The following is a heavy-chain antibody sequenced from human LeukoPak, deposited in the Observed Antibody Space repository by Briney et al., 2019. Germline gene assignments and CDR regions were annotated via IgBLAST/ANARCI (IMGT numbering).Heavy chain of an antibody. J-gene: IGHJ4*02. Sequence: GGSLRLSCAASGFIFSSYEMNWVRQAPGKGLEWVSYISSSGSIIYYADSVKGRFTISRDNAKNSLYLQMNSLRAEDTAVYYCASRDSSGYVDYWGQGTLVTVSS. D-gene: IGHD6-19*01. CDR3: ASRDSSGYVDY. CDR1: GFIFSSYE. V-gene: IGHV3-48*03. CDR2: ISSSGSII.